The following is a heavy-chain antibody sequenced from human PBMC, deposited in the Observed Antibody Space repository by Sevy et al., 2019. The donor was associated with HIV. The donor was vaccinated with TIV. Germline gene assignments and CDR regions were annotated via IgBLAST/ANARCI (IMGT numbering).Heavy chain of an antibody. V-gene: IGHV3-66*02. CDR1: GFSISSHY. CDR3: ARPLYNWNYGDVFDL. CDR2: IYIGGST. Sequence: GGSLRLSCAASGFSISSHYMSWVRQAPGKGLEWVSVIYIGGSTYFVNSVKGRFTLSRDNSKNTLYLEMNSLTAEDTAVYYCARPLYNWNYGDVFDLRGQGTVVTVSS. J-gene: IGHJ3*01. D-gene: IGHD1-1*01.